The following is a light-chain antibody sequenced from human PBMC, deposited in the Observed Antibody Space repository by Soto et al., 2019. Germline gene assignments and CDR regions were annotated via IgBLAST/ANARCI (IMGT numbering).Light chain of an antibody. Sequence: QSALTQPRSVSGSPGQSVTISCTGTSSDVGGYNYVSWYQQYPGKAPKLMIYDVSKRPSGVPDRFSGSKSGNTASLTISGLQAEDEVDYYCCSYAGSYWVFGGGTQLTVL. CDR3: CSYAGSYWV. CDR1: SSDVGGYNY. V-gene: IGLV2-11*01. CDR2: DVS. J-gene: IGLJ3*02.